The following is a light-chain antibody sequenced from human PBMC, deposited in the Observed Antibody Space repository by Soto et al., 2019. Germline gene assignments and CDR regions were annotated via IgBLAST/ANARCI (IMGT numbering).Light chain of an antibody. CDR1: QSVGYF. CDR2: DAS. J-gene: IGKJ3*01. CDR3: EHHSDWPRFT. V-gene: IGKV3-11*01. Sequence: EIVLTQSPATLSSSPGARATLSCRASQSVGYFLAWYQQKPGQAPRLLLFDASTRATGIPARFSGSGFGTDFTLTISALEPKDFAVDYCEHHSDWPRFTFGPGTKVDIK.